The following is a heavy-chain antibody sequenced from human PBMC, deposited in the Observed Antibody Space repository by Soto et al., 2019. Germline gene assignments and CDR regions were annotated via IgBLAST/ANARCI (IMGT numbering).Heavy chain of an antibody. J-gene: IGHJ5*02. CDR1: GGSFSGYY. Sequence: QVQLQQWGAGLLKPSETLSLTCAVYGGSFSGYYWSWIRQPPGKGLEWIGELNHSGSTNYNPSLKSRVTISVDTCKIQFSLKLSSVTAADTAVYYCARGGGYCSGGSCGTNWFDPWGQGTLVTVSS. CDR3: ARGGGYCSGGSCGTNWFDP. D-gene: IGHD2-15*01. CDR2: LNHSGST. V-gene: IGHV4-34*01.